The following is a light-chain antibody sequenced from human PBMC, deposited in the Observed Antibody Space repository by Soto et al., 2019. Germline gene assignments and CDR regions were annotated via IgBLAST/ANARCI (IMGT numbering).Light chain of an antibody. CDR3: QSYDSSLSRL. CDR2: GDN. Sequence: QSVLTQPPSVSGAPGQRITISCTGSSCNIGAGYDVHWYRQLPGTAPKLLIYGDNNRPSGVPDRFSGSKSGTSASLAITGLQPEDEADYYCQSYDSSLSRLFGTGTKLTVL. J-gene: IGLJ1*01. CDR1: SCNIGAGYD. V-gene: IGLV1-40*01.